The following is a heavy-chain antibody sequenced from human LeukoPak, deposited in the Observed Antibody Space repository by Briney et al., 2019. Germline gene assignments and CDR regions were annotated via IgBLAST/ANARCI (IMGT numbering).Heavy chain of an antibody. CDR1: GYTFTGYY. CDR2: INANSGGT. V-gene: IGHV1-2*02. Sequence: GSVTVSCKASGYTFTGYYMHWVRQAPGQGLEWMGWINANSGGTNYAQKLQGRVTITRDNSISTAYMELSRLRSDDTAVYYCRLEYSSSSRVYGMDVWGQRTTVAVSS. CDR3: RLEYSSSSRVYGMDV. D-gene: IGHD6-6*01. J-gene: IGHJ6*02.